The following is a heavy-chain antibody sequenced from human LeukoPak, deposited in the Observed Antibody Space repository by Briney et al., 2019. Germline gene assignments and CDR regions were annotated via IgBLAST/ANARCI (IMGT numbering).Heavy chain of an antibody. Sequence: PGGSLRLSCAASGFTFSSYGMHWVRQAPGKGLEWVAVISYDGSNKYYADSVKGRFTISRDNSKNTLYLQMNSLRAEDTAVYYCAKESDSSGYYYFDYWGQGTLVTVSS. CDR1: GFTFSSYG. V-gene: IGHV3-30*18. CDR3: AKESDSSGYYYFDY. CDR2: ISYDGSNK. J-gene: IGHJ4*02. D-gene: IGHD3-22*01.